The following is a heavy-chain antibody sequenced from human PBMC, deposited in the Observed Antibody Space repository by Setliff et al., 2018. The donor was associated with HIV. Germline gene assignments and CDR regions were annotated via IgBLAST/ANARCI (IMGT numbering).Heavy chain of an antibody. CDR3: AKGTYSYDSSGPDY. Sequence: LRLSCAASGFTFSSYAMNWVRQAPGKGLEWVSVIGGSGGSTYYADSVKGRFTISRDNSKNTLYLQMNSLRAEDTAVYYCAKGTYSYDSSGPDYWGQGTLVTVS. CDR1: GFTFSSYA. CDR2: IGGSGGST. V-gene: IGHV3-23*01. J-gene: IGHJ4*02. D-gene: IGHD3-22*01.